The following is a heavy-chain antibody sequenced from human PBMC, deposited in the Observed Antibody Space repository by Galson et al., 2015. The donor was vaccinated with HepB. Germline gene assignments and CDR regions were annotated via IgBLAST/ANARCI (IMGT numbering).Heavy chain of an antibody. D-gene: IGHD1-26*01. V-gene: IGHV1-69*06. J-gene: IGHJ4*02. Sequence: SVKVSCKASGGTFSSYAISWVRQAPGQGLEWMGGIIPIFGTANYAQKFQGRVTITADKSTSTAYMELSSLRPEDTAVYYCARSGELLLNLFDYWGQGTLVTVSS. CDR1: GGTFSSYA. CDR3: ARSGELLLNLFDY. CDR2: IIPIFGTA.